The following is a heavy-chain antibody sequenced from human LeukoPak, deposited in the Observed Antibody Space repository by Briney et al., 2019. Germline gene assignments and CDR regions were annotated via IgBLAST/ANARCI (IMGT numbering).Heavy chain of an antibody. D-gene: IGHD3-3*01. CDR1: GFTFSSYW. Sequence: GGSLRLSCAASGFTFSSYWMHWVRQAPGKGLVWVSRINSDGSSTSYADSVKGRFTVSRDNAKNTLYLQMNSLRAEDTAVYYCARYYDFWSGYYYYYYMDVWGKGTTVTVSS. J-gene: IGHJ6*03. V-gene: IGHV3-74*01. CDR3: ARYYDFWSGYYYYYYMDV. CDR2: INSDGSST.